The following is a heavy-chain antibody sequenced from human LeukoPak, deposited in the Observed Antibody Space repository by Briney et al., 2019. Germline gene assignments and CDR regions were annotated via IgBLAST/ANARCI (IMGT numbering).Heavy chain of an antibody. CDR2: ISVGSNYI. V-gene: IGHV3-21*01. J-gene: IGHJ4*02. CDR1: GYTFSSYS. Sequence: GGSLRLSCAASGYTFSSYSINWVHQAPGKGLEWVSSISVGSNYIYYADSVRGRFSISRDDARNSLYLQMDSLRGDDTAVYYCARLRRNSDRSGYYYYYDYWGQGTLVTVSS. D-gene: IGHD3-22*01. CDR3: ARLRRNSDRSGYYYYYDY.